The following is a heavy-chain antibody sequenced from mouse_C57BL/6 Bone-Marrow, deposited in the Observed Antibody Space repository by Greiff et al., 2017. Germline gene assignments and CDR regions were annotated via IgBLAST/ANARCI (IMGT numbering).Heavy chain of an antibody. CDR1: GFTFSDFY. V-gene: IGHV7-1*01. J-gene: IGHJ4*01. CDR2: SRNKANDYTT. CDR3: ARDANYSWAMDY. Sequence: EVMLVESGGGLVQSGRSLRLSCATSGFTFSDFYMEWVRQAPGKGLEWIAASRNKANDYTTEYSASVKGRFIVSRDTSQSILYLQMNALRAEDTAIYYCARDANYSWAMDYWGQGTSVTVSS. D-gene: IGHD1-1*02.